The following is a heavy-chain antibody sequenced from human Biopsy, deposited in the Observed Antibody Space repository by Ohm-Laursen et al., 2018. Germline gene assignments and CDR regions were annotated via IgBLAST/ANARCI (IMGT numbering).Heavy chain of an antibody. CDR3: AREAIGYQLPCDD. J-gene: IGHJ4*02. CDR1: SYTFTDYN. V-gene: IGHV1-69*08. CDR2: IIPILRTT. Sequence: SVKVSCKASSYTFTDYNIHWMRQAPGQGLEWTGRIIPILRTTTYAPKFQGRVTFTADKSSSTAYLELSSLTSEDTAMFYCAREAIGYQLPCDDWGQGTLVTVSS. D-gene: IGHD2-15*01.